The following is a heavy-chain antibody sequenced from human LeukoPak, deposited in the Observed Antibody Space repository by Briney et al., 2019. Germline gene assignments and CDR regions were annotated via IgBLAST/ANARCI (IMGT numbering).Heavy chain of an antibody. Sequence: GGSLRLSCAASGFTFSSYAMSWVRQAQGKGLEWVSAITSSGSSTYYADSVKGRFTISRDNSKNTLYLQMNSLRAEDTAVYYCAKEQGFSRGWEHFDYWGQGTLVTVSS. CDR1: GFTFSSYA. CDR3: AKEQGFSRGWEHFDY. J-gene: IGHJ4*02. V-gene: IGHV3-23*01. CDR2: ITSSGSST. D-gene: IGHD6-19*01.